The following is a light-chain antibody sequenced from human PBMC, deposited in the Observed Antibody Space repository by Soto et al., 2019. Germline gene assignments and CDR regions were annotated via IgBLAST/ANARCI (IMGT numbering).Light chain of an antibody. Sequence: DIQMTQSPSSLSASVGDRVTITCQASQDITNYVNWYFQKPGKAPKLLISAASNSETGVPSRFSGSVSGTHFTFTISSLQPEDIATYYCQQYHNLPLTFGGGTKVEIK. V-gene: IGKV1-33*01. CDR1: QDITNY. CDR3: QQYHNLPLT. CDR2: AAS. J-gene: IGKJ4*01.